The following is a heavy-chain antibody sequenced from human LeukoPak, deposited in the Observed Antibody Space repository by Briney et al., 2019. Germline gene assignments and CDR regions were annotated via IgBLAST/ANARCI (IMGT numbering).Heavy chain of an antibody. CDR1: GYTFTSYG. J-gene: IGHJ4*02. Sequence: ASVKVSCKASGYTFTSYGISWVRQAPGQGLEWMGWISAYNGNTNYAQKLQGRVTMTTDTSTSTAYMELRSLRSDDTAVYYCARGGEMATVLHLYYFDYWGQGTLVTVSS. D-gene: IGHD5-24*01. V-gene: IGHV1-18*01. CDR3: ARGGEMATVLHLYYFDY. CDR2: ISAYNGNT.